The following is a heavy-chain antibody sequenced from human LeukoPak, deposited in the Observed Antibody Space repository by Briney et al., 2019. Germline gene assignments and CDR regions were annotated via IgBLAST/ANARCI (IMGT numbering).Heavy chain of an antibody. Sequence: GGSLRLSRAASGFTFTTYWMSWVRQAPGKGLEWVANIKQDRTEKYYVDSVKGRFTISRDNAKNSLYLQMNSLRVEDTAVYYCAKVAKYYYGSETYYFFEHWGQGTPVTASS. CDR3: AKVAKYYYGSETYYFFEH. CDR1: GFTFTTYW. D-gene: IGHD3-10*01. CDR2: IKQDRTEK. J-gene: IGHJ4*02. V-gene: IGHV3-7*01.